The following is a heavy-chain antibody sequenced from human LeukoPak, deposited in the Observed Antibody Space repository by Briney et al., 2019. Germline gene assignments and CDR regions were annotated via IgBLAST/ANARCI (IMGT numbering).Heavy chain of an antibody. Sequence: PSETLSLTCAVYGGSFSGYYWSWIRQPPGKGLEWIGEINHSGSTNYNPSLKSRVTISVDTSKNQFSLKLSSVTAADTAVYYCAREPYYYYGMDVWGQGTTVTVSS. CDR3: AREPYYYYGMDV. J-gene: IGHJ6*02. CDR2: INHSGST. CDR1: GGSFSGYY. V-gene: IGHV4-34*01.